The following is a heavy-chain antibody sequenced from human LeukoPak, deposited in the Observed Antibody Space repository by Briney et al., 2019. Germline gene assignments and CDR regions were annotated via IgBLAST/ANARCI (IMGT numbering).Heavy chain of an antibody. Sequence: ASVKVSCKACGYTFTSYYMHGVRQAPGQGREGRATIIPSGGHTTYAPKIPGRVTLTRDTSTSTVYMELSSLRSEHTAMYYCARDIAGAAYYFDYWSQGTLVTVSS. CDR1: GYTFTSYY. CDR3: ARDIAGAAYYFDY. J-gene: IGHJ4*02. V-gene: IGHV1-46*01. D-gene: IGHD6-13*01. CDR2: IIPSGGHT.